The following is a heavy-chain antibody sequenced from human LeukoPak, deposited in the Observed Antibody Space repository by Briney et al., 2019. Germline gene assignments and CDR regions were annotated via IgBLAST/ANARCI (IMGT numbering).Heavy chain of an antibody. CDR3: ARGTLKAAATDFDY. Sequence: GGSLRLSCAASGFTFSSYWMHWVRQAPGKGLVWVSRINSDGISTKYADSVKGRFTISRDNAKNTLHLQMNSLRAEDTALYYCARGTLKAAATDFDYWGQGTLVTVSS. CDR2: INSDGIST. J-gene: IGHJ4*02. V-gene: IGHV3-74*03. D-gene: IGHD6-13*01. CDR1: GFTFSSYW.